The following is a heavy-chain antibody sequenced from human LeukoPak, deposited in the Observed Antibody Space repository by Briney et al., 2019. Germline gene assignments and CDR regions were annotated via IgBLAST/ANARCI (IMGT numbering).Heavy chain of an antibody. Sequence: SETLSLTCTVSGGSSSNDYWSWIRQAAGKELEWIGRIYTSGSTNYNPSLKSRVTISLDKSKKQFSLNLNSVTAADTAVYYCARDWSYYDTDYYFDDWGQGTLVTVSS. CDR3: ARDWSYYDTDYYFDD. D-gene: IGHD3-22*01. J-gene: IGHJ4*02. CDR1: GGSSSNDY. CDR2: IYTSGST. V-gene: IGHV4-4*07.